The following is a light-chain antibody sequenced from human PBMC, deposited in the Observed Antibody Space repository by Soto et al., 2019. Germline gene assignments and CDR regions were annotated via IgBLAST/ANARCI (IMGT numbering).Light chain of an antibody. CDR2: GVS. Sequence: EIVLTQSPGILSLSPGERATLSCRASQTITGSYLAWYQQKPGQAPRLLIYGVSIRATGIPDRFSGSGSGTDFTLTISRLEPEDFAVYYCQQYGSSPRTFGQGTKVEIK. CDR1: QTITGSY. V-gene: IGKV3-20*01. CDR3: QQYGSSPRT. J-gene: IGKJ1*01.